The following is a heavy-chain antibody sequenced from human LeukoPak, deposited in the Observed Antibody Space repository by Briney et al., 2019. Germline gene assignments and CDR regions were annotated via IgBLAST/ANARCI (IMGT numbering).Heavy chain of an antibody. Sequence: SETLSLACTVSGGSISSYYWSWIRQPPGKGLEWIGYIYYSGSTNYNPSLKSRVTISVDTSKNQFSLKLSSVTAADTAVYYCARDRGYSYGPDYWGQGTLVTVSS. CDR3: ARDRGYSYGPDY. CDR1: GGSISSYY. V-gene: IGHV4-59*01. CDR2: IYYSGST. J-gene: IGHJ4*02. D-gene: IGHD5-18*01.